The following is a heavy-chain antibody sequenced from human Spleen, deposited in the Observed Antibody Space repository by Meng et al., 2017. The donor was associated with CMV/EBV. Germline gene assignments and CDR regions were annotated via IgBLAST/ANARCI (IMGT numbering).Heavy chain of an antibody. CDR3: TKARTGTLYGMDV. Sequence: GGSLRLSCAASGFTFSSYAMHWVRQAPGKGLEWVAVISYDGTNKYYADSVKGRFTISRDNSKNTLYLQMNSLRAEDTAVYYCTKARTGTLYGMDVWGQGTTVTVSS. J-gene: IGHJ6*02. D-gene: IGHD1-7*01. V-gene: IGHV3-30-3*01. CDR1: GFTFSSYA. CDR2: ISYDGTNK.